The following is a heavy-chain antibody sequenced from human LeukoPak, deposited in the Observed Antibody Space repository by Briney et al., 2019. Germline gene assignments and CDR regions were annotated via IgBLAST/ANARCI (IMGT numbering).Heavy chain of an antibody. CDR2: IYTRGST. CDR1: GGSINSYY. Sequence: PSETLSLTCTASGGSINSYYWSWIRQPAGKGLEWIGGIYTRGSTNYNPSLNSRVPMSVDTSKTQFSLKLSSVTAADTAVYYCARGRYCSADICSGGDAFDIWGQGTMVSVSS. D-gene: IGHD2-15*01. J-gene: IGHJ3*02. V-gene: IGHV4-4*07. CDR3: ARGRYCSADICSGGDAFDI.